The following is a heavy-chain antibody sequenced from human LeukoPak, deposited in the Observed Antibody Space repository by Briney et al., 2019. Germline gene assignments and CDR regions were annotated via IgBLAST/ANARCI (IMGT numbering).Heavy chain of an antibody. D-gene: IGHD4-23*01. CDR3: ARDVETGGSSVFQH. CDR2: INPNSGGT. V-gene: IGHV1-2*02. CDR1: GYTFTGYY. J-gene: IGHJ1*01. Sequence: ASVKVSCKASGYTFTGYYMHWVRQAPGQGLEWMGWINPNSGGTNYAQKFQGRVTMARDTSISTAYMELSRLRSDDTAVYYCARDVETGGSSVFQHWGQGTLVTVSS.